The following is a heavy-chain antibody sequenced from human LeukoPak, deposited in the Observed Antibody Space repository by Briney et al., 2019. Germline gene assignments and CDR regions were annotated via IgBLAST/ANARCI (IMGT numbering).Heavy chain of an antibody. Sequence: SGPALVKPTQTLTLTCTFSGFSLSTSGMCVSWIRQPPGKALEWLARIDWDDDKYYSTSLKTRLTISKDTSKNQVVLTMTNMDPVDTATYYCARIQSGYSYGFFDYWGQGTLVTVSS. V-gene: IGHV2-70*11. CDR1: GFSLSTSGMC. CDR3: ARIQSGYSYGFFDY. D-gene: IGHD5-18*01. J-gene: IGHJ4*02. CDR2: IDWDDDK.